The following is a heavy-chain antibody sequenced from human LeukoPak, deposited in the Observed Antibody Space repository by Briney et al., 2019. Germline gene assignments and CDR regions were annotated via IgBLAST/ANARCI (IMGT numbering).Heavy chain of an antibody. CDR3: ARSVRGGYYNWFDP. V-gene: IGHV1-69*13. CDR1: GGTFSSYA. D-gene: IGHD3-3*01. CDR2: IIPIFGTA. Sequence: SVKVSCKASGGTFSSYAISWVRQAPGQGLEWMGGIIPIFGTANYAQKFQGRVTITADESTSTAYMEQGSLRSEDTAVYYCARSVRGGYYNWFDPWGQGTLVTVSS. J-gene: IGHJ5*02.